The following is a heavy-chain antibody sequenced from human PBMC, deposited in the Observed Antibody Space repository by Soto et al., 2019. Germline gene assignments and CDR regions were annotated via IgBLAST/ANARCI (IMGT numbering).Heavy chain of an antibody. D-gene: IGHD1-26*01. CDR2: VNYYGNT. CDR1: SDSFSRYS. J-gene: IGHJ4*02. V-gene: IGHV4-34*01. Sequence: SETLSLTCAVYSDSFSRYSWTWIRQPPGKGLEWIGEVNYYGNTVYNPSLKSRVTMSIDTSKMQFSLKLTSLTAADTAVYYCAKKHYSGFDYWGQGSLDTVSS. CDR3: AKKHYSGFDY.